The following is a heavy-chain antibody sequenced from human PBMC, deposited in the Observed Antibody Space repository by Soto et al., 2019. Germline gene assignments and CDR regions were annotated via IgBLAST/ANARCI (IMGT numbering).Heavy chain of an antibody. CDR2: IYYSGST. J-gene: IGHJ6*03. D-gene: IGHD3-16*02. Sequence: SETLSLTCTVSGGSISSYYWSWIRQPPGKGLEWIGYIYYSGSTNYNPSLKSRVTISVDTSKNQFSLKLSSVTAADTAVYYCVRSFYYYYYYMDVWGKGTTVTVSS. CDR1: GGSISSYY. V-gene: IGHV4-59*08. CDR3: VRSFYYYYYYMDV.